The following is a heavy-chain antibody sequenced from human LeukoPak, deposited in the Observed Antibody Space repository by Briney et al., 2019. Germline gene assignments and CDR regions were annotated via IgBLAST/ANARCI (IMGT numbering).Heavy chain of an antibody. V-gene: IGHV3-23*01. J-gene: IGHJ4*02. CDR1: GFTFSSYS. CDR2: ISGSGGST. Sequence: GGSLRLSCAASGFTFSSYSMNWVRQAPGKGLEWVSAISGSGGSTYYADSVKGRFTISRDNSKNTLYLQMNSLRAEDTAVYYCAKDWDYSSWGSFDYWGQGTLVTVSS. CDR3: AKDWDYSSWGSFDY. D-gene: IGHD6-6*01.